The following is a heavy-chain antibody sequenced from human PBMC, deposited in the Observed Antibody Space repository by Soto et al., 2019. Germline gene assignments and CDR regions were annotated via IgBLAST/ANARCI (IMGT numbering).Heavy chain of an antibody. CDR2: ISSQSIYT. D-gene: IGHD2-15*01. J-gene: IGHJ4*02. CDR1: GFDLGSYY. CDR3: GGELDVAARPGSQRLDH. Sequence: QVQLVESGGALVKPGGSLRLSCVTSGFDLGSYYMTWIRQAPGKGLEWVSHISSQSIYTNYAASVKGRFTISRDNAKNSLYRKMPSRGADDTVVYYCGGELDVAARPGSQRLDHWGQGTLVIVSS. V-gene: IGHV3-11*06.